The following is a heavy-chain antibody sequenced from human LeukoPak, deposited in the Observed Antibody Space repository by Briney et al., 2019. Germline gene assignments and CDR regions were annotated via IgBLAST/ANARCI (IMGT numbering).Heavy chain of an antibody. CDR3: ATTASRGPQSAEYFQY. CDR2: IWYDGSNK. V-gene: IGHV3-33*01. Sequence: GRSLRLSCAASGFTFSNYGMHWVRQAPGKGLEWVAVIWYDGSNKYCSDSVKGRFTISRDNSKNTLYLQMNSLRAEDTAVYYCATTASRGPQSAEYFQYWGQSTLVTVSS. CDR1: GFTFSNYG. J-gene: IGHJ1*01.